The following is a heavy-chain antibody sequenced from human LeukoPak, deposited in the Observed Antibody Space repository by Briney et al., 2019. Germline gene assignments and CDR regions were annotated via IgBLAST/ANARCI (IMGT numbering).Heavy chain of an antibody. CDR1: GGSISSYY. CDR3: ARHNGQDIVATNDAFDI. Sequence: SETLSLTCTVSGGSISSYYWSWIRQPPGKGLEWIGYIYYSGSTTYNPSLKSQVTISVDTSKNQFSLKLSSVTAADTAVYYCARHNGQDIVATNDAFDIWGQGTMVTVSS. J-gene: IGHJ3*02. V-gene: IGHV4-59*08. CDR2: IYYSGST. D-gene: IGHD5-12*01.